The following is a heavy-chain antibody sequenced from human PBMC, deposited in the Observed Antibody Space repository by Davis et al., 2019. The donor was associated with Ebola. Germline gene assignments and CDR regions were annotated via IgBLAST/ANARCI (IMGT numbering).Heavy chain of an antibody. CDR3: ARGDRYYYYYYGMDV. V-gene: IGHV3-30*03. CDR2: ISYDGSNK. CDR1: GFTFSSYG. J-gene: IGHJ6*02. Sequence: GESLKISCAASGFTFSSYGMHWVRQSPGKGLEWVAFISYDGSNKYYADSVKGRFTISRDNSKNTLYLQMNSLRAEDTAVYYCARGDRYYYYYYGMDVWGQGTTVTVSS.